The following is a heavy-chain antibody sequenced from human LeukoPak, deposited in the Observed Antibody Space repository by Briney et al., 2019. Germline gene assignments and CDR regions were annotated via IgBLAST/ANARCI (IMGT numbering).Heavy chain of an antibody. D-gene: IGHD2-2*01. J-gene: IGHJ1*01. V-gene: IGHV3-21*01. CDR2: ISRGGSYI. Sequence: GGSLRLSCAASGFTFSSYAMSWVRQAPGKGLEWVSSISRGGSYIYYADSVKGRFTLSRDNAKNSLYLQMNSLRAEDTAIYYCTKDWSTTGPYDSWGQGTLVTVSS. CDR3: TKDWSTTGPYDS. CDR1: GFTFSSYA.